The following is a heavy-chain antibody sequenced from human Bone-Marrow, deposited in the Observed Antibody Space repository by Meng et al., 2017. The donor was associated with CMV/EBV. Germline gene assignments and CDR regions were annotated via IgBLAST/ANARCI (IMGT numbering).Heavy chain of an antibody. V-gene: IGHV3-21*01. J-gene: IGHJ6*02. D-gene: IGHD2-2*01. CDR1: GFTFSSYS. Sequence: GESLKISCAASGFTFSSYSMNWVRQAPGKGLEWVSSISSSSYIYYADSVKGRFTISRDNSKNTLYLQMNSLRAEDTAVYYCARDKDIVVVPAVTYYYYYGMDVWGQGTTVTVSS. CDR2: ISSSSYI. CDR3: ARDKDIVVVPAVTYYYYYGMDV.